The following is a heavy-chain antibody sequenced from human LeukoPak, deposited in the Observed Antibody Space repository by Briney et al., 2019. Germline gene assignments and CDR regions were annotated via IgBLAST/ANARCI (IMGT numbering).Heavy chain of an antibody. CDR1: GGSVTNTNYY. D-gene: IGHD4-11*01. V-gene: IGHV4-39*07. J-gene: IGHJ4*02. CDR3: AREWQYQFDS. Sequence: SETLSLTCTVSGGSVTNTNYYWAWIRQPPGEGLEWIGSVYHSGITYYTPSLKSRVSISVDTSKYQFSLKVTSVTAADTAVYYCAREWQYQFDSWGQGSLVTVSS. CDR2: VYHSGIT.